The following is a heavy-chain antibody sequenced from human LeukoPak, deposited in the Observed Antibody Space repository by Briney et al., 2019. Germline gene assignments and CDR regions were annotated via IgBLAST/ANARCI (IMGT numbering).Heavy chain of an antibody. CDR3: ARLQEGYCSSTSCYSFDY. Sequence: GESLKISCKGSGYSFTSYWIGWVRQMPGKGLEWMGIIYPGDSDTRYSPSFQGQVTISADKSISTAYLQWSSLKASDTAMYYCARLQEGYCSSTSCYSFDYWGQGTLVTVSS. V-gene: IGHV5-51*01. D-gene: IGHD2-2*01. CDR2: IYPGDSDT. CDR1: GYSFTSYW. J-gene: IGHJ4*02.